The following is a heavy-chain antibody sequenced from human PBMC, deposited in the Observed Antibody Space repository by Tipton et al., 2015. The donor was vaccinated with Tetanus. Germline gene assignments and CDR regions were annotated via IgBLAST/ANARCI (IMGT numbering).Heavy chain of an antibody. CDR1: GFIFRSYA. Sequence: LRLSCAASGFIFRSYAMNWVRQAPGKGLEWIGYIYYSGSTNYNPSLKSRVTISVDTSKNQFSLKLSSVTAADTAVYYCARGMVSWGIFPYWGQGTLVTVSS. D-gene: IGHD2-8*01. J-gene: IGHJ4*02. V-gene: IGHV4-59*01. CDR2: IYYSGST. CDR3: ARGMVSWGIFPY.